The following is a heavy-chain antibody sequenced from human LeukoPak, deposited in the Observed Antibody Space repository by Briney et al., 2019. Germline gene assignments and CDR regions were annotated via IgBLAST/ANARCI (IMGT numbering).Heavy chain of an antibody. CDR3: ARVTYYDSLYYFDY. CDR1: GFTFDDYG. V-gene: IGHV3-20*04. Sequence: PGGSLRLSCAASGFTFDDYGLSWVRHAPGKGLEWVSGINWNGGSTGYADSVKGRFTISRDNAKNSLYLQMNSLRAEDTALYYCARVTYYDSLYYFDYWGQGTLVTVSS. D-gene: IGHD5-12*01. J-gene: IGHJ4*02. CDR2: INWNGGST.